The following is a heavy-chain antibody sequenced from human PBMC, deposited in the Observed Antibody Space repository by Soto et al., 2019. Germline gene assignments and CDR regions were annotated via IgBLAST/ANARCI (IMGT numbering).Heavy chain of an antibody. D-gene: IGHD3-10*01. CDR2: IYYSGST. J-gene: IGHJ6*03. CDR3: ARVVRGVIISHYYYYMDV. CDR1: GGSISSYY. Sequence: SETLSLTCTVSGGSISSYYWSWIRQPPGKGLEWIGYIYYSGSTNYNPSLKSRVTISVDTSKNQFSLKLSSVTAADTAVYYCARVVRGVIISHYYYYMDVWGKGTTVTVSS. V-gene: IGHV4-59*01.